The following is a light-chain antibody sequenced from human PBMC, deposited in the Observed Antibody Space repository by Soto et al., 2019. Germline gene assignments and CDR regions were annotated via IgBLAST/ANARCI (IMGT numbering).Light chain of an antibody. J-gene: IGKJ1*01. Sequence: DIQMTQSPSTLSGSVGDRVTITCRASQTISIWLAWYQQKPGKAPKLLIYKASTLKSGVPSRFSGSGSGTEFTLTISSLQPDDFATYYCQHYNSYSEACGQGTKVDIK. CDR1: QTISIW. CDR3: QHYNSYSEA. CDR2: KAS. V-gene: IGKV1-5*03.